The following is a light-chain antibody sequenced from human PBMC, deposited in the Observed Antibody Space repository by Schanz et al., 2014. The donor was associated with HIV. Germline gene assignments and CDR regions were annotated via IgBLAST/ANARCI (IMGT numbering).Light chain of an antibody. Sequence: ENVLAQSPGTLSLSPGERATLSCRASQSISSRYLAWYQQKPGQAPRLLIYAASSRATGIPDRFSGSGSGTDFTLTISRLEPEDYAVYYCQQRSSWPLLTFGGGTKVEVK. CDR1: QSISSRY. CDR3: QQRSSWPLLT. CDR2: AAS. V-gene: IGKV3D-20*02. J-gene: IGKJ4*01.